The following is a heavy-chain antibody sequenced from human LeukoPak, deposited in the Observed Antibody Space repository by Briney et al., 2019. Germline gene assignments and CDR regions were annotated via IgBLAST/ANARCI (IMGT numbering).Heavy chain of an antibody. CDR1: GFTFSSYS. Sequence: GGSLRLSCAASGFTFSSYSMNWVRQAPGKGLEWVSYISSTATIYYADFLKGRFTISRDNAKNSLYLQMNSLRAEDTAVYYCARTIYYYESTSYFSDALDVWGQGTMVTVSS. CDR2: ISSTATI. CDR3: ARTIYYYESTSYFSDALDV. D-gene: IGHD3-22*01. V-gene: IGHV3-48*04. J-gene: IGHJ3*01.